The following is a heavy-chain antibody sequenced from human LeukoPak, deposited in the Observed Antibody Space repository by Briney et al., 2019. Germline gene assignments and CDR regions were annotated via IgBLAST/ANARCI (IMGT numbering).Heavy chain of an antibody. V-gene: IGHV3-15*01. CDR3: TADFVR. Sequence: GGSLRLSCAGSGFPFNNAWMSWVRQAPGKGLEWVARIKSKSEGGPTDYAAYVKGRFTILRDDSKTTLYLQMNSLKTEDTALYYCTADFVRWGQGTLVTVSS. D-gene: IGHD3-3*01. CDR1: GFPFNNAW. CDR2: IKSKSEGGPT. J-gene: IGHJ4*02.